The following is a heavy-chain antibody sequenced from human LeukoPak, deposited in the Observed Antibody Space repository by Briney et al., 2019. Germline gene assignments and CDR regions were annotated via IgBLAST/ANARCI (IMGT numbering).Heavy chain of an antibody. D-gene: IGHD3-22*01. CDR2: IYYSGST. J-gene: IGHJ4*02. V-gene: IGHV4-59*01. CDR3: ARVNYDSSGYYYLFDY. CDR1: GGSISGYY. Sequence: SETLSLTCTVSGGSISGYYWSWIRQPPGKGLEWIGYIYYSGSTNYNPSLKSRVTISVDTSKNQFSLKLSSVTAADTAVYYCARVNYDSSGYYYLFDYWGQGTLVTVSS.